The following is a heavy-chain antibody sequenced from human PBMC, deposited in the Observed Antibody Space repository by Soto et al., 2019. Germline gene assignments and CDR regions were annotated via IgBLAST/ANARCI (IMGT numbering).Heavy chain of an antibody. Sequence: PGGSLRLSCAASGFTFSSYGMHWVRQAPGKGLEWVAVISYDGSNKYYADSVKGRFTISRDNSKNTLYLQMNSLRAEDTAVYYCAKWGLYCSGGSCPEADYWGQG. CDR2: ISYDGSNK. D-gene: IGHD2-15*01. CDR1: GFTFSSYG. V-gene: IGHV3-30*18. CDR3: AKWGLYCSGGSCPEADY. J-gene: IGHJ4*02.